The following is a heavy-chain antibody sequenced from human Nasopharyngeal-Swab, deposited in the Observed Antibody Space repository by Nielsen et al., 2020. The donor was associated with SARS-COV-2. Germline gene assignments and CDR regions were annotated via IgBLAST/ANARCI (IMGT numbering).Heavy chain of an antibody. CDR2: INWNSGRK. Sequence: SLKISCAASGFTFDDYTMHWVRQAPGKGLEWVSGINWNSGRKGYADSVKGRFTISRDNAKNSLYLLVNSLRSEDTALYYCARGTADYSNPSFDNWGQGTLVTVPS. J-gene: IGHJ4*02. CDR3: ARGTADYSNPSFDN. D-gene: IGHD4-11*01. CDR1: GFTFDDYT. V-gene: IGHV3-9*01.